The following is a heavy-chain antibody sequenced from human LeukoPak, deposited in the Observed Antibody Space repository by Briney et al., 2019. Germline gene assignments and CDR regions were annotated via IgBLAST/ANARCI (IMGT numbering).Heavy chain of an antibody. CDR2: IIPILGIA. CDR1: GGTFSSYA. Sequence: ASVEVSCKASGGTFSSYAISWVRQAPGQGLEWMGRIIPILGIANYAQKFQGRVTITADKSTSTAYMELSSLRSEDTAVYYCARDLYYYDSSGYRDYWGQGTLVTVSS. J-gene: IGHJ4*02. CDR3: ARDLYYYDSSGYRDY. V-gene: IGHV1-69*04. D-gene: IGHD3-22*01.